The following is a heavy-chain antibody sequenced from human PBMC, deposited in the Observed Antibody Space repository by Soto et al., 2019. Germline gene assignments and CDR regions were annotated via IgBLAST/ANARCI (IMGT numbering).Heavy chain of an antibody. CDR1: GGSISSGGDY. CDR2: IYYSGST. V-gene: IGHV4-39*01. D-gene: IGHD6-19*01. CDR3: ARRLGVAGPYYYYGMDV. Sequence: SETQSLTCTVSGGSISSGGDYWSWIRQHPGKGLEWIGNIYYSGSTYYNPSLKSRVTISVDTSKNQFSLKLSSVTAADTAVYYCARRLGVAGPYYYYGMDVWGQGTTVTVSS. J-gene: IGHJ6*02.